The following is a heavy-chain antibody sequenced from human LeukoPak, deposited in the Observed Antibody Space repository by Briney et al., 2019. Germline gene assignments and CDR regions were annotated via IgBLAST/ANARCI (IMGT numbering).Heavy chain of an antibody. CDR3: AKAEGYDILTGLDY. D-gene: IGHD3-9*01. CDR2: IGASGGST. CDR1: GFTFSIHG. V-gene: IGHV3-23*01. J-gene: IGHJ4*02. Sequence: GGSLRLSCAASGFTFSIHGMSWVRQAPGKGLEWVSGIGASGGSTYYADSVKGRFTISRDNSKNTLYLQMNSLRTEDTAVYYCAKAEGYDILTGLDYWGQGTLVTVSS.